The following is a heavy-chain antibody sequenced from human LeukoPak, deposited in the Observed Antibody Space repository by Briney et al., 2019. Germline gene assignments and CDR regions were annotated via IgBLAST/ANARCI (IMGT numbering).Heavy chain of an antibody. V-gene: IGHV3-23*01. Sequence: GGSLRLSCAASGFTFSSYAMNWVRQAPGKGLEWVSDISGSDDSTFYADSVKGRFTISRDNSKNTLFLQMNSLRAEDTAVYYCAKSRSSSSSCYNYWDQVTLVTVSS. D-gene: IGHD2-2*02. CDR3: AKSRSSSSSCYNY. CDR2: ISGSDDST. CDR1: GFTFSSYA. J-gene: IGHJ4*02.